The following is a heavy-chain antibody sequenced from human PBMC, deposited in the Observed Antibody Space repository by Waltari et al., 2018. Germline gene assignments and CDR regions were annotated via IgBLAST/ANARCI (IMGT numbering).Heavy chain of an antibody. Sequence: QVHLVQSGAEVRKPGSSVKVSCPTIGGTFSSYPVNWVRQAPGQGLEWMGGIIPICGTTNYAQKFQGRVTITADESTSTAYMDLSRLRSEDTAIYYCARVKSYYDTSYFQHWGQGTLVTVSS. CDR1: GGTFSSYP. CDR3: ARVKSYYDTSYFQH. D-gene: IGHD3-22*01. J-gene: IGHJ1*01. V-gene: IGHV1-69*01. CDR2: IIPICGTT.